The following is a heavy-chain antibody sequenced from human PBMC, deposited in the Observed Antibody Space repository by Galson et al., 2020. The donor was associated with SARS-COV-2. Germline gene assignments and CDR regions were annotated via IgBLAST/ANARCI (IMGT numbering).Heavy chain of an antibody. J-gene: IGHJ6*03. CDR1: GFSFSNYG. V-gene: IGHV3-30*18. Sequence: GGSLRLSCAASGFSFSNYGMNWVRQAPGKGLEWVAVISYDGSNKYYADSVKGRFTISRDNSKNTLYLQMNSLRAEDTAVYYCAKDYKYYDFWSGYTSDYYYYYYYMDVWGKGTTVTVSS. CDR3: AKDYKYYDFWSGYTSDYYYYYYYMDV. CDR2: ISYDGSNK. D-gene: IGHD3-3*01.